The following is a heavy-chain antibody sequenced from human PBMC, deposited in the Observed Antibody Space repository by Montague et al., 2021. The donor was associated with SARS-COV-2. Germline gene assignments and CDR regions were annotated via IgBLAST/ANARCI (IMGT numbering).Heavy chain of an antibody. V-gene: IGHV4-39*02. CDR3: ARGMIRGVTTPFDY. D-gene: IGHD3-10*01. CDR2: IYYSGTT. Sequence: SETLSLTCSVSSGSIISSGYYWGWIRQPPGKELGWIGNIYYSGTTYCXXXLQSRGTISVDTSKNHLSLRLSSVTAADTAVYFCARGMIRGVTTPFDYWGQGSQVTVSS. J-gene: IGHJ4*02. CDR1: SGSIISSGYY.